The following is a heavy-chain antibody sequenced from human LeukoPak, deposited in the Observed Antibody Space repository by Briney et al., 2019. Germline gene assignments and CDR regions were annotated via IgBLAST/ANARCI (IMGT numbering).Heavy chain of an antibody. J-gene: IGHJ3*02. Sequence: GGSLRLSCAASGFTFSDYYMSWIRQAPGKGLEWVSYISSSGSTIYYADSVKGRFTISRDNSQNTLYLQLNSLRAEDTAVYYCARTAVTPGSSDAFDIWGQGTMVTVSS. CDR2: ISSSGSTI. CDR3: ARTAVTPGSSDAFDI. CDR1: GFTFSDYY. D-gene: IGHD4-17*01. V-gene: IGHV3-11*01.